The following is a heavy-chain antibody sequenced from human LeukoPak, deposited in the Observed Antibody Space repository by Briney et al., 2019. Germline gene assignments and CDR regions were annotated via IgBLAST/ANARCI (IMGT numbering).Heavy chain of an antibody. CDR2: INPNSGGT. Sequence: ASVKVSCKASGYTFTGYYMHWVRQAPGQGLEWMGRINPNSGGTNYAQKFQGRVTMTRDTSISTAYMELSRLRSDDTAVYYCARGGGYSYGYDDYWGQGTLVTVSS. CDR3: ARGGGYSYGYDDY. V-gene: IGHV1-2*06. CDR1: GYTFTGYY. D-gene: IGHD5-18*01. J-gene: IGHJ4*02.